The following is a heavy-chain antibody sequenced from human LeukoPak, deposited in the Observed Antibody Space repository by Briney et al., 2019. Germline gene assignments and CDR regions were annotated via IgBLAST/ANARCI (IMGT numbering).Heavy chain of an antibody. CDR1: GGSISSYY. CDR3: ARIKKYYYDSSGYSTHRSYYFDY. D-gene: IGHD3-22*01. V-gene: IGHV4-39*07. CDR2: IYYSGST. J-gene: IGHJ4*02. Sequence: SETLFLTCTVSGGSISSYYWGWIRQPPGKGLEWIGSIYYSGSTYYNPSLKSRVTISVDTSKNQFSLKLSSVTAADTAVYYCARIKKYYYDSSGYSTHRSYYFDYWGQGTLVTVSS.